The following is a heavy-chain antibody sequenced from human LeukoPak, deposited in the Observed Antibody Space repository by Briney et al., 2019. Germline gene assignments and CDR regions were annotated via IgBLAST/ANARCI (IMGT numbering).Heavy chain of an antibody. CDR2: ISSSSSYI. J-gene: IGHJ5*02. V-gene: IGHV3-21*06. D-gene: IGHD6-6*01. Sequence: PGGSLRLSCAASGLTFSSYSMNWVRQAPGKGLEWVSSISSSSSYIYYADSVKGRFTISRDNANNSLYLQMNSLRADDTAVYYCARDIGLRKAAPPGWFDPWGQGALVTVSS. CDR1: GLTFSSYS. CDR3: ARDIGLRKAAPPGWFDP.